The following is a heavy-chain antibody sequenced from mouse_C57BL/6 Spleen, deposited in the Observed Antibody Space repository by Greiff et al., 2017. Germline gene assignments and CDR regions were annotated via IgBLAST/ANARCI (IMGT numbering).Heavy chain of an antibody. CDR1: GYTFTSYW. CDR3: ARLSGNYSCAY. D-gene: IGHD2-1*01. Sequence: QVQLQQPGAELVKPGASVKLSCKASGYTFTSYWMQWVKQRPGQGLEWIGEIDPSDSYTDYNQKFKGKATLTVDTSSSTAYRQLSSLTSEDAAVDYCARLSGNYSCAYWGQGTLVTVSA. J-gene: IGHJ3*01. V-gene: IGHV1-50*01. CDR2: IDPSDSYT.